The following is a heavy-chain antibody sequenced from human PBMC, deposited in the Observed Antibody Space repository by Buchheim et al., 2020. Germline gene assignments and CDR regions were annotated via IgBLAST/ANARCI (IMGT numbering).Heavy chain of an antibody. D-gene: IGHD2/OR15-2a*01. V-gene: IGHV3-30*18. CDR3: TKEPLVNTGYYYPH. Sequence: QVQLVESGGGVVQPGRSLRLSCAASGFIFSNFGMHWVRRAPGKGLEWVAVISYDGSVDCYAASVKDRFTISRDNSKNTMWLQMNSLRPEDTAVYYCTKEPLVNTGYYYPHWGQGTL. CDR2: ISYDGSVD. CDR1: GFIFSNFG. J-gene: IGHJ4*02.